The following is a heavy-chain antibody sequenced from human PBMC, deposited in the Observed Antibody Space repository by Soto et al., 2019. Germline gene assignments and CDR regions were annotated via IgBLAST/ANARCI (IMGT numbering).Heavy chain of an antibody. D-gene: IGHD2-2*01. Sequence: PSETLSLTCGVSGDTISTGGYSWAWIRQPPGKALEWIGHTYHSGNPYYNPSLKSRVIISVDRSKNQFSLKLSSVTAADTAVYYCASLVVVVPAAIIWFDPWGQGTLVTVSS. CDR3: ASLVVVVPAAIIWFDP. CDR1: GDTISTGGYS. J-gene: IGHJ5*02. CDR2: TYHSGNP. V-gene: IGHV4-30-2*01.